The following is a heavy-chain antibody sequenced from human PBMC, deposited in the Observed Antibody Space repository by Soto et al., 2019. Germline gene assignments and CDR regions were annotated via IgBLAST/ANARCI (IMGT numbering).Heavy chain of an antibody. CDR2: IYNSGRT. Sequence: ETLSLTCTVFGGSVSRNSYYWSWIRQPPGKGLEWIGSIYNSGRTYYNPSLKSRVTISVDTSKNQFSLKLSSVTAADTAVYYCARRFGLQFDPWGQGTLVTVSS. V-gene: IGHV4-39*01. CDR3: ARRFGLQFDP. J-gene: IGHJ5*02. CDR1: GGSVSRNSYY. D-gene: IGHD3-9*01.